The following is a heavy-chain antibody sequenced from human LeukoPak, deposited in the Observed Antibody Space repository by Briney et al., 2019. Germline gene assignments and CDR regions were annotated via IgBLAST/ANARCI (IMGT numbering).Heavy chain of an antibody. CDR2: ISYDGSTK. Sequence: GGSLRLSCAASGFTFSSYGMHWVRQAPGKGLEWVAVISYDGSTKYYTNSVKGRFTISRDNSKNTLYLQMNSLRAEDTAVYYCAKEGVRGYSYDYGTRNKWFDFWGQGTLVTVSS. CDR3: AKEGVRGYSYDYGTRNKWFDF. D-gene: IGHD3-16*01. CDR1: GFTFSSYG. J-gene: IGHJ5*01. V-gene: IGHV3-30*18.